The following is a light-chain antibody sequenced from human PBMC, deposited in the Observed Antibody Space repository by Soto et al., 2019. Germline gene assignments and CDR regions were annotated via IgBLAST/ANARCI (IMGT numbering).Light chain of an antibody. CDR1: QGISNY. V-gene: IGKV1-9*01. CDR2: AAS. Sequence: DIQLTQSPSFLSASVGDRVTTTCRASQGISNYLAWYQQKPGKAPKLLIYAASTLQRRVSSRFSGSGSVTEVTITISSVQPEVFASYCCRQLNSYHLTCGGGTNME. CDR3: RQLNSYHLT. J-gene: IGKJ4*02.